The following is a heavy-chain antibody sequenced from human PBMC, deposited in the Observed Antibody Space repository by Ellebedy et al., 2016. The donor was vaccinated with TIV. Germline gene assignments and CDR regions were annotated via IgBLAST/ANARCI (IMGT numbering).Heavy chain of an antibody. J-gene: IGHJ4*02. D-gene: IGHD6-19*01. CDR2: INPSGGST. CDR1: GYTFSNYF. CDR3: ARARSSGWLHTPDY. Sequence: AASVKVSCKASGYTFSNYFVHWVRQAPGQGLEWMGIINPSGGSTTYAQKLQGRLTMTRDTSTSTVYMELSSLRSEDMAVYYCARARSSGWLHTPDYWGQGLLVTVSS. V-gene: IGHV1-46*04.